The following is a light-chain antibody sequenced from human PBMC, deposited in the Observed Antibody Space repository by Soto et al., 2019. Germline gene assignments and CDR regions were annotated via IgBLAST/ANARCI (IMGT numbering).Light chain of an antibody. Sequence: DIQMTQSPSSLSASVGDRVTITCRASQSISSYLNWYQHKPGKAXKLLIYAASSLQSGVPSRFSGSGSGTDFTLTISSLQTEDFANYYCQQSYSTPPITFGQGTRLEIK. CDR3: QQSYSTPPIT. J-gene: IGKJ5*01. CDR2: AAS. CDR1: QSISSY. V-gene: IGKV1-39*01.